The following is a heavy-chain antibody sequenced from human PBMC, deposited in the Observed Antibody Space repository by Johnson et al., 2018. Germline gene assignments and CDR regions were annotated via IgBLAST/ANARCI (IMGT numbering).Heavy chain of an antibody. Sequence: VQLVESGGGLVQPGRSLRLSCAASGFTFDDYAMHWVRQAPGKGLEWVSGISWNSGSIGYADSVKGRFTISRDNAKNSLYLQMNKLRAEDTALYYCAKDKGTVTYGGWYYYGMDVWGQGTTVTVSS. CDR2: ISWNSGSI. CDR3: AKDKGTVTYGGWYYYGMDV. D-gene: IGHD3-16*01. J-gene: IGHJ6*02. CDR1: GFTFDDYA. V-gene: IGHV3-9*01.